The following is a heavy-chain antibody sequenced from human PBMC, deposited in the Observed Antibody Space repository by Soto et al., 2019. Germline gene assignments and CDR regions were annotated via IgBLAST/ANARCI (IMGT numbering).Heavy chain of an antibody. D-gene: IGHD3-3*01. CDR1: GFSLSNARMG. CDR3: ARMSLHDFWSGYLFDY. Sequence: QVTLKESGPVLVKPTETLTLTCTVSGFSLSNARMGVSWIRQPPGKALEWLAHIFSNDEKSYSTSLKSRLTSXXDTSKRQVVLTMTNMNPVDTATYYCARMSLHDFWSGYLFDYWGQGTLVTVSS. J-gene: IGHJ4*02. V-gene: IGHV2-26*01. CDR2: IFSNDEK.